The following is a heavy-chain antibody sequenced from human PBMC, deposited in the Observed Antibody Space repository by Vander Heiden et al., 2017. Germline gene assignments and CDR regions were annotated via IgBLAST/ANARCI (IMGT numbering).Heavy chain of an antibody. CDR3: ARGRKWLGEFDN. Sequence: QVQLQESGPGLVKPSETLSLTCTVSGGSISSYYWSWIRQPPGKGLEWIGYIYYSGSTNYNPSLKSRVTISVDTSKNQFSLKLSSVTAADTAVYYCARGRKWLGEFDNWGQGTLVTVSS. CDR1: GGSISSYY. D-gene: IGHD3-10*01. CDR2: IYYSGST. V-gene: IGHV4-59*01. J-gene: IGHJ4*02.